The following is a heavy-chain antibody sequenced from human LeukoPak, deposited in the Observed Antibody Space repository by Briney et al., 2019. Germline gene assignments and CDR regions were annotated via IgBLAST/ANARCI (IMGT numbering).Heavy chain of an antibody. D-gene: IGHD6-13*01. CDR3: ARVPDGAYSSSWYYFDY. Sequence: KSSETLSLTCTVSGGSISSGGYYWSWIRQHPGKGLEWIGYIYYSGSTYYNPSLKSRVAISVDTSKNQFSLKLSSVTAADTAVYYCARVPDGAYSSSWYYFDYWGQGTLVTVSS. J-gene: IGHJ4*02. CDR2: IYYSGST. CDR1: GGSISSGGYY. V-gene: IGHV4-31*03.